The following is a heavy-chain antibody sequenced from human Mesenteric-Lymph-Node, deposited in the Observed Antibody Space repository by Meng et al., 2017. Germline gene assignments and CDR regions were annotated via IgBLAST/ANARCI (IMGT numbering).Heavy chain of an antibody. V-gene: IGHV3-11*04. J-gene: IGHJ5*02. CDR2: INGSGATI. Sequence: GESLKISCAASGFTLSDYFMTWIRQAPGKGLEWVASINGSGATIYYADSVKGRFTISRDNAKNSLYLQMNSLRADDTAVYSCSRRGVTYCSTTSCFPAWFDPWGQGTLVTVSS. CDR1: GFTLSDYF. CDR3: SRRGVTYCSTTSCFPAWFDP. D-gene: IGHD2-2*01.